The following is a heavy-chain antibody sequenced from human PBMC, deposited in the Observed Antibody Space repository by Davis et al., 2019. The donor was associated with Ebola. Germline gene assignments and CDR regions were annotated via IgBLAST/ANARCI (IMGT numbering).Heavy chain of an antibody. Sequence: GESLKISCSASGFIFSTYVMSWVRQAPGKGLEWVAVISYDGSNKYYADSVKGRFTISRDNSKNTLYLQMNSLRAEDTAVYYCAKGTRLQLWGQGTLVTVSS. CDR3: AKGTRLQL. D-gene: IGHD5-18*01. CDR2: ISYDGSNK. J-gene: IGHJ4*02. CDR1: GFIFSTYV. V-gene: IGHV3-30*18.